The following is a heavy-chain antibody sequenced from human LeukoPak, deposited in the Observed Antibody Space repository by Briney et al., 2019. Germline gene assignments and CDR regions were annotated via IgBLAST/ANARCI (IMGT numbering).Heavy chain of an antibody. J-gene: IGHJ5*01. D-gene: IGHD3-10*01. CDR1: GGAITSGGYS. V-gene: IGHV4-30-2*01. CDR2: IYDRGPA. CDR3: ARSRQASGLFNS. Sequence: SETLSLTCTVSGGAITSGGYSWNWIRQPPGKGLEWIGCIYDRGPAYYNPSLKSRFTISVDKPKNQFFLNVTSLTAADTAVYYCARSRQASGLFNSWGQGTLVVVSS.